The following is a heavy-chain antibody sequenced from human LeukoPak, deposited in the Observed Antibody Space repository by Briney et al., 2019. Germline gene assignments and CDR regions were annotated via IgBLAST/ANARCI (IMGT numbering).Heavy chain of an antibody. V-gene: IGHV3-7*01. D-gene: IGHD1-1*01. CDR3: ARLIIYKYVYYMDV. J-gene: IGHJ6*03. CDR2: INQDGSEK. Sequence: GGSLRLSCEASGFILSNYWMSWVRQAPGKGLEWVANINQDGSEKYYVDSVKGRFTISRDYAKNSLYLQMNSLRAEDTAVYYCARLIIYKYVYYMDVWGKGTAVTVSS. CDR1: GFILSNYW.